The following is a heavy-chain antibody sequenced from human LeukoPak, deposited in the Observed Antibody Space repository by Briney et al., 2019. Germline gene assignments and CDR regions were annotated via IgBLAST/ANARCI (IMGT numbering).Heavy chain of an antibody. Sequence: SQTLSLTCTVSGGSISSGSYYWSWIRQPAGKGLEWIGRIYTSGSTNYNPSLKSRVTISVDTSKNQFSLKLSSVTAADTAVYYCARDRIAARGYAFDIWGQGTMVTVSS. CDR2: IYTSGST. CDR3: ARDRIAARGYAFDI. V-gene: IGHV4-61*02. CDR1: GGSISSGSYY. D-gene: IGHD6-6*01. J-gene: IGHJ3*02.